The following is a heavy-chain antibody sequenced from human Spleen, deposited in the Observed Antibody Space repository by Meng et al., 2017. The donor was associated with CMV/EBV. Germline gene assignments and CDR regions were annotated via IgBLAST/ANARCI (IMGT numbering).Heavy chain of an antibody. J-gene: IGHJ4*02. Sequence: ASVKVSCKASGYTFINYNIHWVRQAPGQGLEWMGVINPSGGSTSYAQKFQGRVTMTRDTSISTAYMELSRLRSDDTAVYYCAREDIVVVPAAQYYFDYWGQGTLVTVSS. CDR3: AREDIVVVPAAQYYFDY. CDR1: GYTFINYN. CDR2: INPSGGST. D-gene: IGHD2-2*01. V-gene: IGHV1-2*02.